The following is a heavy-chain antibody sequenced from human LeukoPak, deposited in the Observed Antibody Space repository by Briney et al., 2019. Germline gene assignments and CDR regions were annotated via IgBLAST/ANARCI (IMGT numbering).Heavy chain of an antibody. CDR3: ARLGSTVVTPRVI. V-gene: IGHV4-59*01. D-gene: IGHD4-23*01. CDR1: GGSISNYY. Sequence: SETLSLTCTVSGGSISNYYWSWIRQPPGKGLEWIGYIYYSGSTNYNPFLKSRVIISVDTSKNQFSLKLTSVTAADTAVYYCARLGSTVVTPRVIWGQGTLVTVSS. J-gene: IGHJ4*02. CDR2: IYYSGST.